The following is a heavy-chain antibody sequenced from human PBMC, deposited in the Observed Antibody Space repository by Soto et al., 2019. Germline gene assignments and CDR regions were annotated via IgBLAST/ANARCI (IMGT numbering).Heavy chain of an antibody. CDR1: GDSISSADYY. V-gene: IGHV4-30-4*01. CDR2: IFYSGTT. D-gene: IGHD1-1*01. CDR3: ARDLWVEPELYYYGMDV. Sequence: SETLSLTCTVSGDSISSADYYWSWIRQTPGKGLEWIGHIFYSGTTYYNPSLKSRLTISVDTSKNHFSLRLTSVTAADTAVYYCARDLWVEPELYYYGMDVWGQGTTVTVSS. J-gene: IGHJ6*02.